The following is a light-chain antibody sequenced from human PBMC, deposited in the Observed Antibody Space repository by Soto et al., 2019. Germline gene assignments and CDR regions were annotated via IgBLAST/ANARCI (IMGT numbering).Light chain of an antibody. J-gene: IGKJ3*01. Sequence: DIQMTQSPSTLSASVGDRVTITCRASQSLNTRLAWYQQRPGKAPKLLIYDASTLESGVPSRFSGGGSGTEFTLTISSLQPEDFATYYCQQSYSTLTFGPGTKVDI. CDR2: DAS. CDR3: QQSYSTLT. V-gene: IGKV1-5*01. CDR1: QSLNTR.